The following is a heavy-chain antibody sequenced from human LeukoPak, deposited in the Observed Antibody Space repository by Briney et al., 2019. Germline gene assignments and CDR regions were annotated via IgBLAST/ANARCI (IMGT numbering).Heavy chain of an antibody. V-gene: IGHV4-59*01. CDR2: IYYSGST. J-gene: IGHJ5*02. CDR3: ARGRRYSSSWPNSNWFDP. CDR1: GGSISSYY. D-gene: IGHD6-13*01. Sequence: PSETLSLTCTVSGGSISSYYWSWIRQPPGKGLEWIGYIYYSGSTNYNPSLKSRVTISVDTSKNQFSLKLSSVTAADTAVYYCARGRRYSSSWPNSNWFDPWGQGTLVTVSS.